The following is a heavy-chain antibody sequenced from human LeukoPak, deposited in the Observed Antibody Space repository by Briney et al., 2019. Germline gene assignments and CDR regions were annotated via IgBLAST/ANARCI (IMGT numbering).Heavy chain of an antibody. CDR1: GFTFSSYA. V-gene: IGHV3-23*01. CDR3: ANLIAAAGFHFDY. CDR2: ISGSGGST. J-gene: IGHJ4*02. D-gene: IGHD6-13*01. Sequence: PGGSLRLSCAASGFTFSSYAMSWVRQAPGKGLEWVSAISGSGGSTYYADSVKGRFTISRDNSKNTLYLQMNSLRAEDTAVYYCANLIAAAGFHFDYWGQGTLVTVSS.